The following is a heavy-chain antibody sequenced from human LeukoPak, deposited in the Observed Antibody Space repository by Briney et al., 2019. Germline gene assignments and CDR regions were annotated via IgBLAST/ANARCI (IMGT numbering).Heavy chain of an antibody. D-gene: IGHD3-10*01. CDR1: GFTFTNYG. CDR3: AKDMYYYGSDVDY. CDR2: ISNDVSYT. V-gene: IGHV3-30*18. J-gene: IGHJ4*02. Sequence: PGRSLRLSCAASGFTFTNYGMHWVRQAPGKGLEWVAVISNDVSYTYYADSVKGRFTISRDNSKNTLYLQMNSLRAEDTAVYYCAKDMYYYGSDVDYWGQGTLVTVSS.